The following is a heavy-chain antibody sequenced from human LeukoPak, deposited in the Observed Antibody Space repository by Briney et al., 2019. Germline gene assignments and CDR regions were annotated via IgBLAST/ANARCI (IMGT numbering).Heavy chain of an antibody. D-gene: IGHD6-6*01. CDR2: INNDGSSS. V-gene: IGHV3-74*01. J-gene: IGHJ4*02. CDR3: ARYSYAARPNY. CDR1: GFTFSSYW. Sequence: GGSLRLSCAASGFTFSSYWMHWVRQAPGKGLVWVSRINNDGSSSTYADFVKGRFTISRDNVKNTLYLEMNGLRVEDTAVYYCARYSYAARPNYWGQGTLVTVSS.